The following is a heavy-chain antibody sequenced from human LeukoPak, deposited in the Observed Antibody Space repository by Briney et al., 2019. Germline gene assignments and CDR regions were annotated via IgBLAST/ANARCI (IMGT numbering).Heavy chain of an antibody. Sequence: SETLSLTCTVSGGSISSYYWSWIRQPPGKGLEWIGYIYYSGSTNYNPSLKSRVTISVDTSKKQFSLKLSSVAAADTAVYYCARAPRAGATTWYYYYYYMDVWGKGTTVTVSS. J-gene: IGHJ6*03. CDR2: IYYSGST. CDR1: GGSISSYY. D-gene: IGHD1-26*01. V-gene: IGHV4-59*01. CDR3: ARAPRAGATTWYYYYYYMDV.